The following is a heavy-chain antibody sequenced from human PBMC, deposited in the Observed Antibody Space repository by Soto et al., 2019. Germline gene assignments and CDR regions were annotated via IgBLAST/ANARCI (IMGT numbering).Heavy chain of an antibody. Sequence: QVQLQQSGPGLVKPSQTLSLTCTVSGDSISSDYYHWTWIRQSPGKGLEWIGYIHHSGSIRSNPSLKSRVTISVDTSKNQFSLHLTSVTAADTAVYFCAREDDGGDSLDVWGQGTTVTVSS. CDR2: IHHSGSI. CDR1: GDSISSDYYH. CDR3: AREDDGGDSLDV. V-gene: IGHV4-30-4*08. J-gene: IGHJ6*02. D-gene: IGHD2-21*02.